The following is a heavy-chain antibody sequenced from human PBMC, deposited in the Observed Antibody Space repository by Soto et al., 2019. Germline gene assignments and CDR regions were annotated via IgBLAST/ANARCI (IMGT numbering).Heavy chain of an antibody. CDR3: ARMGTPYYYYYYMDV. CDR1: GGSFSGYY. Sequence: SETLSLTCAVYGGSFSGYYWSWIRQPPEKGLEWIGEINHSGSTNYNPSLKSRVTISVDTSKNQFSLKLSSVTAADTAVYYCARMGTPYYYYYYMDVWGKGTTVTVSS. J-gene: IGHJ6*03. D-gene: IGHD1-1*01. CDR2: INHSGST. V-gene: IGHV4-34*01.